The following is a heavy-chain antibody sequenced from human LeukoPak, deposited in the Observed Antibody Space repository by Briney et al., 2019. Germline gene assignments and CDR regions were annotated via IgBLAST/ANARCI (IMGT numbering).Heavy chain of an antibody. V-gene: IGHV3-30*04. J-gene: IGHJ3*02. Sequence: GGSLRLSCAASGFTFSSYAMHWVRQAPGKGLEWVAVISYDGSNKYYADSVKGRFTISRDNSKNTLYLQMNSLRAEDTAVYYCARDGNPVWAHGGAFDIWGQGTMVTVSS. CDR3: ARDGNPVWAHGGAFDI. CDR2: ISYDGSNK. CDR1: GFTFSSYA. D-gene: IGHD1-1*01.